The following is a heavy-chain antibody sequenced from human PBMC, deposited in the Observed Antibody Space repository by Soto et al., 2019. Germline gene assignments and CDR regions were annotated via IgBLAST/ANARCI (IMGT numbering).Heavy chain of an antibody. J-gene: IGHJ6*03. CDR2: ISGSGGST. CDR3: AKGPPAVLRFLEWLSKRGYYMDV. CDR1: GFTFSSYA. D-gene: IGHD3-3*01. Sequence: GGSLRLSCAASGFTFSSYAMSWVRQAPGKGLEWVSAISGSGGSTYYADSVKGRFTISRDNSRNTLYLQMNSLRAEDTAVYYCAKGPPAVLRFLEWLSKRGYYMDVWGKGTTVTVSS. V-gene: IGHV3-23*01.